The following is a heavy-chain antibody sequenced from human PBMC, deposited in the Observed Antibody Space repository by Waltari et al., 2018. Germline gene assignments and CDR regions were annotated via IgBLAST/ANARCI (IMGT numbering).Heavy chain of an antibody. J-gene: IGHJ4*02. CDR3: ARDGPGAGNDDFDY. D-gene: IGHD3-10*01. Sequence: QVQLAQSGAEEKKPGASVTVSCKASGYTFTGYYLHWVRQAPGQGLEWMGWFSPNNGDNKYAQKFQGRVTMTRDTSINTAYMELSSLTSDDTAVYYCARDGPGAGNDDFDYWGQGTLVSVSS. V-gene: IGHV1-2*02. CDR1: GYTFTGYY. CDR2: FSPNNGDN.